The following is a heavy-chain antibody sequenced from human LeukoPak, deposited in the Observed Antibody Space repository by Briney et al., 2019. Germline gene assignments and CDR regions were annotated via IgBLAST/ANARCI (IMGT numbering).Heavy chain of an antibody. Sequence: GGSLRLSCAASGFTFSSYAMSWVRQAPGKGLEWVSAISGSGGSTYYADSVKGRFTISRDNSKNTLYLQMNSLRAEDTAVYYCAKAERITMIVVVINPSYYFDYWGQGTLVTVSP. J-gene: IGHJ4*02. CDR2: ISGSGGST. CDR3: AKAERITMIVVVINPSYYFDY. CDR1: GFTFSSYA. V-gene: IGHV3-23*01. D-gene: IGHD3-22*01.